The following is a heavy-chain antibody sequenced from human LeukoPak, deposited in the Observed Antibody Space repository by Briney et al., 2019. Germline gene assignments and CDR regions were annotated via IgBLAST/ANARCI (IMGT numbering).Heavy chain of an antibody. J-gene: IGHJ5*02. Sequence: GGSLRLSCAASKFTFSSYGMHWVRQAPGKGLEWVAVISYDGSNKYYADSVRGRFTISRDNSKNTLYLQMNSLRAEDTAVYYCAKGSTHYYDSSGYYLNWFDPWGQGTLVTVSS. V-gene: IGHV3-30*18. CDR1: KFTFSSYG. D-gene: IGHD3-22*01. CDR2: ISYDGSNK. CDR3: AKGSTHYYDSSGYYLNWFDP.